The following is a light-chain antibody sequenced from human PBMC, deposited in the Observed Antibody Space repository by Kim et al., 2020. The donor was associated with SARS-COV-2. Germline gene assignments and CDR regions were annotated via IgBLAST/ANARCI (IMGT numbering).Light chain of an antibody. Sequence: DIVMTQSPLSLPVTPGEPASISCRSSQSLLHSNGYNYLDWYLQKPGQSPQLLIYLGSNRASGVPDRFSGSGSGTDFTQKISRVEAEDVGVYYCMQALQTPITFGKGTRLEIK. CDR3: MQALQTPIT. CDR2: LGS. CDR1: QSLLHSNGYNY. J-gene: IGKJ5*01. V-gene: IGKV2-28*01.